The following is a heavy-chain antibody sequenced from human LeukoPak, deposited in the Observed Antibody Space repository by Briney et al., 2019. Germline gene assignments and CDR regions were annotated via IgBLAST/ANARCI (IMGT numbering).Heavy chain of an antibody. Sequence: GGSLRLSCAASGFTFSNYGMHWVRQAPGKGLEWVAFIRYDGRNKYYADSVKGRFTISRDNSKNTLYLQMNSLRAEDTAVYYCEGYCSSTSCSQIDYWGQGTLVTVSS. CDR3: EGYCSSTSCSQIDY. V-gene: IGHV3-30*02. J-gene: IGHJ4*02. CDR2: IRYDGRNK. D-gene: IGHD2-2*01. CDR1: GFTFSNYG.